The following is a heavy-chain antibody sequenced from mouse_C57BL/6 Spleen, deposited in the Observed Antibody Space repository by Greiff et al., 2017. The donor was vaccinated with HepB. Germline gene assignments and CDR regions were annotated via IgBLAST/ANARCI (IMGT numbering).Heavy chain of an antibody. V-gene: IGHV5-4*01. CDR1: GFTFSSYA. CDR3: ARVYPSMDY. Sequence: EVQRVESGGGLVKPGGSLKLSCAASGFTFSSYAMSWVRQTPEKRLEWVATISDGGSYTYYPDNVKGRFTISRDNAKNNLYLQMSHLKSEDTAMYYCARVYPSMDYWGQGTSVTVSS. D-gene: IGHD1-3*01. CDR2: ISDGGSYT. J-gene: IGHJ4*01.